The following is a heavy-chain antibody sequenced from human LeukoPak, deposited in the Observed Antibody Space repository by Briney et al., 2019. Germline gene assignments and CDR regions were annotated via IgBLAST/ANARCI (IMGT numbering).Heavy chain of an antibody. CDR3: ATDFYDST. Sequence: GGSLRLSCATSGFTFSNARMNWVRQAPGKGLEWVGRIRSNSDGGTIDYAAPVKGRFTLSRDDSKTTLYLQMNSLQTEDTAVYYCATDFYDSTWGQGTLVTVSS. D-gene: IGHD3-22*01. CDR2: IRSNSDGGTI. CDR1: GFTFSNAR. V-gene: IGHV3-15*07. J-gene: IGHJ5*02.